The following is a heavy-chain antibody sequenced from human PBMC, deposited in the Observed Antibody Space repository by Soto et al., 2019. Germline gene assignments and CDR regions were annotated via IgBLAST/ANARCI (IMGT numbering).Heavy chain of an antibody. CDR3: ARAWIQLWQGAFDI. D-gene: IGHD5-18*01. CDR1: GVTFSSYA. J-gene: IGHJ3*02. CDR2: IIPIFGTA. Sequence: ASVKVSCKASGVTFSSYAISWVRQAPGQGLEWMGGIIPIFGTANYAQKFQGRVTITADKSTSTAYMELSSLRSEDTAVYYCARAWIQLWQGAFDIWGQGTMVTVSS. V-gene: IGHV1-69*06.